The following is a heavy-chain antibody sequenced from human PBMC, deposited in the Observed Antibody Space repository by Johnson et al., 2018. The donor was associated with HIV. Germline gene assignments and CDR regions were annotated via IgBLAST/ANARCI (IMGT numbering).Heavy chain of an antibody. CDR2: INQDGSNK. D-gene: IGHD3-22*01. V-gene: IGHV3-7*01. CDR3: AKDRGGYYDSSGYGAFDI. Sequence: MQLVESGGGLVQPGGSLRLSCAASGFTFTSYWMSWVRQAPGKGLEWVANINQDGSNKYYADSVKGRFTISSDNSKNTLYLQMNSLRAEDTAVYYCAKDRGGYYDSSGYGAFDIWGQGTMVTVSS. J-gene: IGHJ3*02. CDR1: GFTFTSYW.